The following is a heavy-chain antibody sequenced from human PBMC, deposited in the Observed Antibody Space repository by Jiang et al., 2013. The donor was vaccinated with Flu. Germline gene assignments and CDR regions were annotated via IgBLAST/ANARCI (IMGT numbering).Heavy chain of an antibody. CDR1: GFSLSTSGVG. D-gene: IGHD3-3*01. Sequence: KPTQTLTLTCTFSGFSLSTSGVGVGWIRQPPGKALEWLALIYWNDDKRYSPSLKSRLTITKDTSKNQVVLTMTNMDPVDTATYYCARITIFGVVIMGLDYWGQGTLVTVSS. CDR2: IYWNDDK. CDR3: ARITIFGVVIMGLDY. V-gene: IGHV2-5*01. J-gene: IGHJ4*02.